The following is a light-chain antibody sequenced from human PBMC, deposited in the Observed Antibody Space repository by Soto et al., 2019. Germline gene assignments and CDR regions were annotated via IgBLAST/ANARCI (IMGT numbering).Light chain of an antibody. CDR1: SSNIGSNA. Sequence: QSVLPQPPSASGTPGQRVTISCSGSSSNIGSNAVNWYQQLPGTAPTLLIYSNNQRPSGVPDRFSGSKSGTSASLAVNGLQSEDEADYYCAAWDDSLNGPLFGGGTKLTVL. CDR3: AAWDDSLNGPL. V-gene: IGLV1-44*01. CDR2: SNN. J-gene: IGLJ3*02.